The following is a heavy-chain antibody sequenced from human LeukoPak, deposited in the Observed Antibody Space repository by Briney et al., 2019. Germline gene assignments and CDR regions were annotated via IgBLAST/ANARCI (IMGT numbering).Heavy chain of an antibody. CDR1: DDSITMYY. V-gene: IGHV4-38-2*02. D-gene: IGHD3-22*01. Sequence: SETLSLTCTVSDDSITMYYWTWIRQPPGKGLEWIGSIYHSGSTYYNPSLKSRVTISVDTSKNQFSLKLSSVTAADTAVYYCARTGHYYDSSGYYGLWAFDIWGQGTMVTVSS. CDR3: ARTGHYYDSSGYYGLWAFDI. J-gene: IGHJ3*02. CDR2: IYHSGST.